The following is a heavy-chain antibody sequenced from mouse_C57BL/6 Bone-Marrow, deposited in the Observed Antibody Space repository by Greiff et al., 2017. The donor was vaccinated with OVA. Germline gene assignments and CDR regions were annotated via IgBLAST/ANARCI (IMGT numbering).Heavy chain of an antibody. CDR3: ARSALITTVVAKEYFDV. CDR1: GYTFTSYW. Sequence: VQLQQPGAELVKPGASVKLSCKASGYTFTSYWMHWVKQRPGRGLEWIGRIDPNSGGTKYNEKFKSKATLTVDKPSSTAYMQLSSLTSEDSAVYYCARSALITTVVAKEYFDVWGTGTTVTVSS. CDR2: IDPNSGGT. D-gene: IGHD1-1*01. J-gene: IGHJ1*03. V-gene: IGHV1-72*01.